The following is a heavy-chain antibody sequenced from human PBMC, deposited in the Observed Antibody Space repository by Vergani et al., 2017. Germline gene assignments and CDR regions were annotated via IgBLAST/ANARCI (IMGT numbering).Heavy chain of an antibody. CDR1: GFTFTNSA. V-gene: IGHV3-23*01. CDR3: AKDWMDGRPRXFDY. Sequence: EVQLLESGGGLVQPGGSLRLSCAASGFTFTNSAMTWVRQAPGKGLEWVSSVSGGGGGTYYPDSVKGRFTISRDNSKNTLYLQMNSLRAEYTAVYHCAKDWMDGRPRXFDYWGQGTLVTVSS. D-gene: IGHD5-24*01. CDR2: VSGGGGGT. J-gene: IGHJ4*02.